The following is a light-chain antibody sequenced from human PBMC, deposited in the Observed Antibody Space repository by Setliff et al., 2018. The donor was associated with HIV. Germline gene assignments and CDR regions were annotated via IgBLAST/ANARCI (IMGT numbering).Light chain of an antibody. J-gene: IGLJ1*01. V-gene: IGLV1-44*01. CDR3: AAWDDRLNGYV. CDR1: SFNIGSNT. CDR2: KNN. Sequence: QSALTQPPSASGTPGQRVTISCSGSSFNIGSNTVNWYQQLPGAAPKLPIYKNNQRPSGVPDRFSGSKSFTSASLAISELQSADESDYYCAAWDDRLNGYVFGTGTKVTV.